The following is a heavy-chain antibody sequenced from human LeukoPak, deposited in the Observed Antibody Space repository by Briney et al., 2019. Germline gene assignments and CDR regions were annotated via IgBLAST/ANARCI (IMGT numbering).Heavy chain of an antibody. J-gene: IGHJ6*02. CDR3: ARGQTGYYYYAMDV. CDR1: GYTFTSYD. CDR2: MNPNSGNT. V-gene: IGHV1-8*01. Sequence: GASVKVSCKASGYTFTSYDINWVRQATGQGLEWMGWMNPNSGNTGYAQKFQGRVTITRNTSISTAYVELSSLRSEDTAVYYCARGQTGYYYYAMDVWGQGATVTVSS.